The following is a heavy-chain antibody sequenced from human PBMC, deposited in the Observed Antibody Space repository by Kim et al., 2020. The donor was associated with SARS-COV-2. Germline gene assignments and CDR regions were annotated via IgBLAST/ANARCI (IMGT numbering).Heavy chain of an antibody. D-gene: IGHD3-3*01. J-gene: IGHJ6*02. Sequence: ASVKVSCKASGYTFTGYYMHWVRQAPGQGLEWMGRINPNSGGTNYAQKFQGRVTMTRDTSISTAYMELSRLRSDDTAVYYCASLLYDFWSGSPYGMDVWGQGTTVTVSS. V-gene: IGHV1-2*06. CDR3: ASLLYDFWSGSPYGMDV. CDR1: GYTFTGYY. CDR2: INPNSGGT.